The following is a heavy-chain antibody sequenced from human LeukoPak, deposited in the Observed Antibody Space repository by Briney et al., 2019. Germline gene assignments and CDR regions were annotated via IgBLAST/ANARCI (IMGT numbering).Heavy chain of an antibody. CDR2: IYPGDSDT. V-gene: IGHV5-51*01. CDR3: ARHYIVGGTSARGASDI. D-gene: IGHD1-26*01. Sequence: NRGESLKISCKGSGYSFTNCWIHWVRQMPGKGLEWMGIIYPGDSDTRYRPSFQGQVTISADKSVSTAYLQWSSLKASDTAMYYCARHYIVGGTSARGASDIWGQGTMVTASS. J-gene: IGHJ3*02. CDR1: GYSFTNCW.